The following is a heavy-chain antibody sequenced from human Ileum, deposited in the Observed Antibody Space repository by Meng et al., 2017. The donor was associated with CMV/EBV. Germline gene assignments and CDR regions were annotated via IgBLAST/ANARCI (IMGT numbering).Heavy chain of an antibody. J-gene: IGHJ4*02. CDR1: GYMFTSYY. V-gene: IGHV1-46*01. Sequence: ASVKVSCKASGYMFTSYYLHWVRQAPGQGLEWMGIINPSGGSASYAQKFQGRITMTRDTSTGTVYMEVSSLRSEDTAVYYCARGLRDFDWLGYWGQGTRVTVSS. D-gene: IGHD3-9*01. CDR3: ARGLRDFDWLGY. CDR2: INPSGGSA.